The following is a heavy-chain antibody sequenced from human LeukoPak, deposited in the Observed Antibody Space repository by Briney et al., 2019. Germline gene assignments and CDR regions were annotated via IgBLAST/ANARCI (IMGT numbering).Heavy chain of an antibody. Sequence: ASVKVSCKASAYTFTSYYIHWVRQATGQGLEWLGLINPTDDSTSYAQKFRGRVTVTRDTSTSTVYMELSSLRSEDTAVYYCAREGDGYKKFDYWAQGILVTVSS. D-gene: IGHD5-24*01. J-gene: IGHJ4*02. CDR1: AYTFTSYY. V-gene: IGHV1-46*01. CDR2: INPTDDST. CDR3: AREGDGYKKFDY.